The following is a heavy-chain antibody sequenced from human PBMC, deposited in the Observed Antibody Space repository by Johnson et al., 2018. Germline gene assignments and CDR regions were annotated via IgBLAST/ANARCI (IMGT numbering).Heavy chain of an antibody. CDR3: AGDGGPAAANDACEI. V-gene: IGHV1-8*01. D-gene: IGHD6-13*01. Sequence: QVQLQESGAEVKKPGASVKVSCKASGYIFTSYDTNWVRQAPGQGLEWMGWMNPHSGNTGYSQKFQGRVTMTRNTSVSTAYMDLSRLRSEDPAVDYCAGDGGPAAANDACEIWGQGTMVTVSS. J-gene: IGHJ3*02. CDR1: GYIFTSYD. CDR2: MNPHSGNT.